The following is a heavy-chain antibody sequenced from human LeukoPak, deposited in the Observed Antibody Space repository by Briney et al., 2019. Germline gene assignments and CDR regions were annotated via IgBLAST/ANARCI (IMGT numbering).Heavy chain of an antibody. V-gene: IGHV3-48*04. CDR2: ISSSSSTI. CDR3: ARDPYYYDSSGYYRAVTDGAFDI. J-gene: IGHJ3*02. D-gene: IGHD3-22*01. CDR1: GFTFSSYS. Sequence: GGSLRLSCAASGFTFSSYSMNWVRQAPGKGLEWVSYISSSSSTIYYADSVKGRFTISRDNAKNSLYLQMNSLRAEDAAVYYCARDPYYYDSSGYYRAVTDGAFDIWGQGTMVTVSS.